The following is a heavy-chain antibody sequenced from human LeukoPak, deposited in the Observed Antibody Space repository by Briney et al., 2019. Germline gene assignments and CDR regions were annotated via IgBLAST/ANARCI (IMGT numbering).Heavy chain of an antibody. V-gene: IGHV3-21*04. CDR2: ISSSSSYI. D-gene: IGHD5-18*01. CDR1: GFTFSSYS. Sequence: GGSLRLSCAASGFTFSSYSMNWVRQAPGKGLEWVSSISSSSSYIYYADSVKGRFTISRDNAKNSLYLQMNSLRAEDTAVYYCAMMYERDTAMVSNWFDPWGQGTLVTVSS. CDR3: AMMYERDTAMVSNWFDP. J-gene: IGHJ5*02.